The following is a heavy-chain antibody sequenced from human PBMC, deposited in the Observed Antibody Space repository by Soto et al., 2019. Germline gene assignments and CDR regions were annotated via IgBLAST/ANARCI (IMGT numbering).Heavy chain of an antibody. V-gene: IGHV1-69*12. CDR3: ATGEVVPSFPNWLDT. CDR2: FIPSFPAP. Sequence: VQFVQSGAELKKPGSSVRVSCRASGGTIKTYTLSWVRQAPGQGLEWMGAFIPSFPAPNFAQRFKGRLTLPADESTNTGFMELSGLRPEDTALDFCATGEVVPSFPNWLDTWGQGTHVIVSS. CDR1: GGTIKTYT. D-gene: IGHD2-21*01. J-gene: IGHJ5*02.